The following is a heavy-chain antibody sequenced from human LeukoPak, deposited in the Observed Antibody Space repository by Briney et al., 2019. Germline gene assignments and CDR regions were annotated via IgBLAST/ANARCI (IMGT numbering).Heavy chain of an antibody. CDR2: IWYSGNT. CDR1: GFSMRDGGYF. CDR3: AREGGPYSGTYSLGL. V-gene: IGHV4-31*03. J-gene: IGHJ5*02. D-gene: IGHD1-26*01. Sequence: SETLSLTCTVSGFSMRDGGYFWTWVRQLPGKGLEWIGYIWYSGNTFYNPSLKSRSTVSIDRSKNQFSLTLTSVTAADTAVYYCAREGGPYSGTYSLGLWGQGILVSVSS.